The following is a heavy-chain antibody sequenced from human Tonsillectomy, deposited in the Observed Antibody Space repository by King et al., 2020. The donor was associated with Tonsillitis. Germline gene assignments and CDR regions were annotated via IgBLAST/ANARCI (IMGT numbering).Heavy chain of an antibody. CDR2: ISFYGSNK. V-gene: IGHV3-30*18. Sequence: VQLVESGGGVVPPGRSLRLSCAASGFTFSSYGTHWVRPAPGEGLEWVAGISFYGSNKYFAESVKGRFTISRDNSKNTLYLQMNSLRAEDTAVYYCSKDKRNYYDSSGYYYVYGMDVWGQGTTVTVSS. D-gene: IGHD3-22*01. CDR1: GFTFSSYG. J-gene: IGHJ6*02. CDR3: SKDKRNYYDSSGYYYVYGMDV.